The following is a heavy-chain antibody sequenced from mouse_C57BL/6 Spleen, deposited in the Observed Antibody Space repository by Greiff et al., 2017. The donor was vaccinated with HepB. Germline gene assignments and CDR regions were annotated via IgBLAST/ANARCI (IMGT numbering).Heavy chain of an antibody. CDR1: GFTFSSYA. D-gene: IGHD1-1*01. CDR2: ISDGGSYT. Sequence: EVMLVESGGGLVKPGGSLKLSCAASGFTFSSYAMSWVRQTPEKRLEWVATISDGGSYTYYPDNVKGRFTISRDNAKNNLYLQMRHLKSEDTAMYYCARDGGTTVVFDYWGQGTTLTVSS. CDR3: ARDGGTTVVFDY. J-gene: IGHJ2*01. V-gene: IGHV5-4*01.